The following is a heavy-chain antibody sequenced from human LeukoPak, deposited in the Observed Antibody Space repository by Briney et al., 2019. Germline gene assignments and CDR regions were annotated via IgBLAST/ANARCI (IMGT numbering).Heavy chain of an antibody. CDR1: GFTFKNYW. Sequence: TGGSLRLSCVAPGFTFKNYWMSWVRQAPGKGLEWVANIEADGTEKYYVDSVKGRFTVSRDNARNSLYLQMSSLRVEDTAVYYCESYPGACDYRGQGTLVTVSS. V-gene: IGHV3-7*05. J-gene: IGHJ4*02. D-gene: IGHD1-26*01. CDR3: ESYPGACDY. CDR2: IEADGTEK.